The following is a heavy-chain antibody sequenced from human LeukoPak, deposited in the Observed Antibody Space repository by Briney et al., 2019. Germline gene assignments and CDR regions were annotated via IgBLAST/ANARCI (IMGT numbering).Heavy chain of an antibody. CDR3: AKDQGSSSSYAFDY. V-gene: IGHV3-30*18. CDR2: ISYDGSNK. J-gene: IGHJ4*02. D-gene: IGHD6-13*01. CDR1: GFTFSSYG. Sequence: GRSLRLSCAASGFTFSSYGMHWVRQAPGKGLEWVAVISYDGSNKYYADSVKGRFTNSRDNSKNTLYLQMNSLRAEDTAVYYCAKDQGSSSSYAFDYWGQGTLVTVSS.